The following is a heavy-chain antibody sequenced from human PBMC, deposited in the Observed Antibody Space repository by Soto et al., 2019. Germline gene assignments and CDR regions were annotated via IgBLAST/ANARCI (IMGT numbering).Heavy chain of an antibody. CDR3: AGTLFYYASGSYWPFDY. V-gene: IGHV4-39*06. CDR1: GGSIRSSSYY. J-gene: IGHJ4*02. CDR2: IYYSGCT. Sequence: SETLTFTGTVFGGSIRSSSYYWGWIRQPPGKGLEWIGSIYYSGCTYYNPSLKSRVTISVDTSKNRFALQLTSVTAADTAVYYCAGTLFYYASGSYWPFDYWGQGTLVTVSS. D-gene: IGHD3-10*01.